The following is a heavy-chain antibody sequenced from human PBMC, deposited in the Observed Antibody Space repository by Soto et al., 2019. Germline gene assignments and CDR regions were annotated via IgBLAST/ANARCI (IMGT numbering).Heavy chain of an antibody. CDR1: GFTFNSYS. Sequence: GGCLRLSCAASGFTFNSYSMNWVLQAPGKGLEWVSSISSSSSYIYYADSVKGRFTISRDNAKNSLYLQMNSLRAEDTAVYYCASPYYSSSFDYWGQGTLVTVSS. D-gene: IGHD6-13*01. V-gene: IGHV3-21*01. CDR3: ASPYYSSSFDY. CDR2: ISSSSSYI. J-gene: IGHJ4*02.